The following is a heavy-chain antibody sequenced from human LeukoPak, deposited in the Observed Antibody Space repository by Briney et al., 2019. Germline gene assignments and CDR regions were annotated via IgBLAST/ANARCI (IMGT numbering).Heavy chain of an antibody. CDR3: AELGITMIGGV. J-gene: IGHJ6*04. CDR1: GFTFSDYW. D-gene: IGHD3-10*02. V-gene: IGHV3-7*01. Sequence: GGSLRLSCSASGFTFSDYWMTWVRQAPGKGLEWVANIKQDGSEKYYVDSVKGRFTISRDNAKNSLYLQMNSLRAEDTAVYYCAELGITMIGGVWGKGTTVTISS. CDR2: IKQDGSEK.